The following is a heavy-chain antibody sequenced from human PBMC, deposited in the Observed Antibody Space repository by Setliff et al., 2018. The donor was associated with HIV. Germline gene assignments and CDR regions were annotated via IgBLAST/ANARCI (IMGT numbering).Heavy chain of an antibody. V-gene: IGHV4-39*07. Sequence: SETLSLTCNVSGFSFRNSFYNWGWIRQPPGKGLEWIGQINPTGSITNYNPSFKSRVTISVETSRRQFSLSLTSMTAADTAMYYCAGPHHYFDFWGQGTQVTVSS. J-gene: IGHJ4*02. CDR3: AGPHHYFDF. CDR2: INPTGSIT. CDR1: GFSFRNSFYN.